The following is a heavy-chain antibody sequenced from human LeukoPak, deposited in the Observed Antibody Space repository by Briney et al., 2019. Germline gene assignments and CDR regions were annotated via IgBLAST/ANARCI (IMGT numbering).Heavy chain of an antibody. J-gene: IGHJ5*02. CDR3: ARGLGYCSGGSCYVERGGFDR. CDR1: GFTFSSYS. D-gene: IGHD2-15*01. CDR2: ISSSSSYI. Sequence: PGGSLRLSCAASGFTFSSYSMNWVRQAPGKGLEWVSSISSSSSYIYYADSVKGRFTISRDNAKNSLYLQMNSLRAEDTAVYYCARGLGYCSGGSCYVERGGFDRWGQGTLVTVSS. V-gene: IGHV3-21*01.